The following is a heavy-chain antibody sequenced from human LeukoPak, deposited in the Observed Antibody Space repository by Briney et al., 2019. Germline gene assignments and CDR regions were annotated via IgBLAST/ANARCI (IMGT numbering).Heavy chain of an antibody. Sequence: GGSLRLSCAASGFTFSTFAMSWVRQAPGKGLEWVSIISGSGGGTYYADSVKGRFTISRDNSKNTLYLQMNSLRAEDTAIYFCAKNKGAGSFYGYSFDYWGQGTLVTVSS. CDR3: AKNKGAGSFYGYSFDY. CDR2: ISGSGGGT. J-gene: IGHJ4*02. CDR1: GFTFSTFA. D-gene: IGHD1-26*01. V-gene: IGHV3-23*01.